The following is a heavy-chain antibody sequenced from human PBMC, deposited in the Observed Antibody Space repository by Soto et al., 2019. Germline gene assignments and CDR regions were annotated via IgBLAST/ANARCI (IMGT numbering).Heavy chain of an antibody. Sequence: GGSLRLSCAASGFTFNIYGMHWVRQAPDKGLEWVALISYDVSNQYYADSVKGRFTISRDNSKNTLFLQMNSLRADDAAVYYCAKDQPSGQGSFASWGQGTLVTVSS. CDR2: ISYDVSNQ. J-gene: IGHJ4*02. V-gene: IGHV3-30*18. CDR1: GFTFNIYG. CDR3: AKDQPSGQGSFAS.